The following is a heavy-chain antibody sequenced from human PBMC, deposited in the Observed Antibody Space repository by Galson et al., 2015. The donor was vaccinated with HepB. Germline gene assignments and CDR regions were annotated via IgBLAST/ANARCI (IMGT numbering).Heavy chain of an antibody. CDR2: IYSGGST. D-gene: IGHD4-17*01. J-gene: IGHJ3*02. Sequence: SLRLSCAASGFTVSSNYMSWVRQAPGKGLEWVSVIYSGGSTYYADSVKGRFTISRDNSKNTLYLQMNSLRAEDTAVYYCARGSDYGDYVEAFDIWGQGTMVTVSS. V-gene: IGHV3-66*01. CDR3: ARGSDYGDYVEAFDI. CDR1: GFTVSSNY.